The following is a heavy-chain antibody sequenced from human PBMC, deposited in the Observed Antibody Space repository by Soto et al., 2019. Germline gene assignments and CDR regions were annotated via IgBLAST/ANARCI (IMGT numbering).Heavy chain of an antibody. D-gene: IGHD5-12*01. CDR3: AKDSGYSGYDWSPFDY. CDR1: GFTFSSYA. V-gene: IGHV3-23*01. CDR2: ISGSGGST. Sequence: PGGSLRLSCAASGFTFSSYAMSWVRQAPGKGLEWVSAISGSGGSTYYADSVKGRFTISRDNSKNTLYLQMNSLRAEDTAVYYCAKDSGYSGYDWSPFDYWGQGTLVTVSS. J-gene: IGHJ4*02.